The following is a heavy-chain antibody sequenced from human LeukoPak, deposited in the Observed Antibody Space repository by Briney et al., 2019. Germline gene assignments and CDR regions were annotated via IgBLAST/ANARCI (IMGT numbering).Heavy chain of an antibody. J-gene: IGHJ5*02. Sequence: PAETLSLTCAVYWGSFSGYYWIWIRQSPGKGLEWTGEINHSGSTNYNPSLKSRVPLSVDTSKNQFSLKVRSLTAADTAVYYCAAQWLASNWFDPWGQGPLVTVSS. CDR2: INHSGST. V-gene: IGHV4-34*01. D-gene: IGHD6-19*01. CDR1: WGSFSGYY. CDR3: AAQWLASNWFDP.